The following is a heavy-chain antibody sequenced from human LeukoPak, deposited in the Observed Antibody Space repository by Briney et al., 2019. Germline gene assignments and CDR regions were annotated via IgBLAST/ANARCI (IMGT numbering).Heavy chain of an antibody. J-gene: IGHJ4*02. CDR1: GFTVSSNY. CDR3: ARDPGIAVAGDY. CDR2: IYSGGST. V-gene: IGHV3-66*01. D-gene: IGHD6-19*01. Sequence: GRSLRLSCAASGFTVSSNYMSWVRQAPGKGLEWVSVIYSGGSTYYADSVKGRFTISRDNSKNTLYLQMNSLRAEDTAVYYCARDPGIAVAGDYWGQGTLVTVSS.